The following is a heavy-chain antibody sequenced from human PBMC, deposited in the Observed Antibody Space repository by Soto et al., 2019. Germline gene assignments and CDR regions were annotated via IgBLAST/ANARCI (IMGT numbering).Heavy chain of an antibody. V-gene: IGHV1-58*01. J-gene: IGHJ4*02. CDR3: ARAVAVAAYSDY. CDR1: GFTFTSSA. CDR2: IVVGSGNT. D-gene: IGHD6-19*01. Sequence: GASVKVSCKASGFTFTSSAVQWVRQARGQRLEWIGWIVVGSGNTNYAQKFQERVTITRDMSTSTAYMELSSLRSEDTAVYYCARAVAVAAYSDYCGKGLLGTLS.